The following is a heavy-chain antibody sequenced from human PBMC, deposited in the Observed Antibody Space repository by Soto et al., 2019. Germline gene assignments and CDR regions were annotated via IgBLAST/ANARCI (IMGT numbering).Heavy chain of an antibody. CDR2: IYHSGTT. D-gene: IGHD4-17*01. V-gene: IGHV4-4*02. CDR1: GGSISSINW. J-gene: IGHJ4*02. Sequence: SETLSLTCAVSGGSISSINWWSWVRQPPGKGLEWIGEIYHSGTTNYNPSLKSRVTMSVDKSKNQFSLKLSSVTAADTAVYYCASRNPITVTNDYWGQGTLVTVSS. CDR3: ASRNPITVTNDY.